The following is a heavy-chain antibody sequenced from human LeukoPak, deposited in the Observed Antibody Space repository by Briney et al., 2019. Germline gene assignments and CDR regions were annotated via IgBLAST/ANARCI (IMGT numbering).Heavy chain of an antibody. CDR2: ISAYNGNT. D-gene: IGHD6-19*01. J-gene: IGHJ3*02. Sequence: ASVKVSCKASGYTFTSYGISWVRQAPGQGLEWMGWISAYNGNTNYAQKLQGRVTMTTDTSTSTAYMELRSLGSDDTAVYYCARVLSRSIAVAGIIGDAFDIWGQGTMVTVSS. CDR1: GYTFTSYG. CDR3: ARVLSRSIAVAGIIGDAFDI. V-gene: IGHV1-18*01.